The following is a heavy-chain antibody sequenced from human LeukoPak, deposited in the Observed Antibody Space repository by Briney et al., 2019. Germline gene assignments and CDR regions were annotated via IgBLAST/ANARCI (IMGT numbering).Heavy chain of an antibody. V-gene: IGHV4-59*01. J-gene: IGHJ5*02. D-gene: IGHD4-11*01. Sequence: SETLSLTCTVSGGSISSYYWSWIRQPRGKGLEWIGYIYYSGSADYNPSLKSRVTISVDTSKNQFSLELSSVTAADTAVCYCVRDPQSAALFDPWGQGTMVTVSS. CDR2: IYYSGSA. CDR3: VRDPQSAALFDP. CDR1: GGSISSYY.